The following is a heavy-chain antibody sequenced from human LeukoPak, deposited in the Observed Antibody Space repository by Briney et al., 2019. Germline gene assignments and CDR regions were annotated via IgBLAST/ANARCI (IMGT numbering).Heavy chain of an antibody. CDR2: ISGSGGST. D-gene: IGHD4-17*01. Sequence: GGSLRLSCAASGFTFSSYAMSWVRQAPGKWLEWVSAISGSGGSTYYADSVKGRFTISRDNSKNTLYLQMNSLRAEDAAVYYCAKSFRGSTVTNDAFDIWGQGTMVTVSS. CDR3: AKSFRGSTVTNDAFDI. J-gene: IGHJ3*02. CDR1: GFTFSSYA. V-gene: IGHV3-23*01.